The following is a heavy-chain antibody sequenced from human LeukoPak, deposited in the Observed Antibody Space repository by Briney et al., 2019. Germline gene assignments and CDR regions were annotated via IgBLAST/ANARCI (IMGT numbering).Heavy chain of an antibody. Sequence: GASVKVSCKASGYTFTCYYMHWVRQAPGQGLEWMGWINPNSGGTNYAQKFQGRVTMTRDTSISTAYMELSRLRSDDTAVYYCARVSASQLGAFDIWGQGTMVTVSS. V-gene: IGHV1-2*02. D-gene: IGHD6-6*01. J-gene: IGHJ3*02. CDR1: GYTFTCYY. CDR2: INPNSGGT. CDR3: ARVSASQLGAFDI.